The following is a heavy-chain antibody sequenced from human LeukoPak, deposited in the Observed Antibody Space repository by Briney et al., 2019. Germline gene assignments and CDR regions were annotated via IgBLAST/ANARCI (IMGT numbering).Heavy chain of an antibody. Sequence: GSLRLSCAASGFIFRRYDMNWVRQAPGKGLEWVSFIISSSISIYYGDSVQGRFTVSRDNARNLLYLEMNTLRAEDTAVYYCARVYDVLTGGFDYWGQGALVTVPS. D-gene: IGHD3/OR15-3a*01. CDR1: GFIFRRYD. CDR2: IISSSISI. CDR3: ARVYDVLTGGFDY. V-gene: IGHV3-21*01. J-gene: IGHJ4*02.